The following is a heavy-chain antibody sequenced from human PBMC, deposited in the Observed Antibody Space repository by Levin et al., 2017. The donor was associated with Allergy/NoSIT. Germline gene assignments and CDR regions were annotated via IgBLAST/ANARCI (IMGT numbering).Heavy chain of an antibody. V-gene: IGHV4/OR15-8*02. CDR2: IHYSGDT. CDR3: ARHYGKSFVD. D-gene: IGHD3-16*01. CDR1: GDSISSNTY. Sequence: PSETLSLTCAVSGDSISSNTYWSWVRQPPGKGLEWIGQIHYSGDTKYNPSLKSRATISMDKSKKQVSLNLNSLTAADAAVYYCARHYGKSFVDWGQGTVLTVSS. J-gene: IGHJ3*01.